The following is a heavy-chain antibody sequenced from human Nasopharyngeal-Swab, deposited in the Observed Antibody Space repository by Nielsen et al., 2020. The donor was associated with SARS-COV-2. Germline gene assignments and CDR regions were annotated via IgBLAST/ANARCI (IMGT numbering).Heavy chain of an antibody. V-gene: IGHV3-9*01. CDR3: AKAPSIAAAVDYYYGMDV. J-gene: IGHJ6*02. CDR1: GFTFGGYA. Sequence: GGSLRLSCAASGFTFGGYAMHWVRQAPGKGLEWVSGISWNSGSIGYADSVKGRFTISRDNAKNYLYLQMNSLRAEDTALYYCAKAPSIAAAVDYYYGMDVWGQGTTVTVSS. D-gene: IGHD6-13*01. CDR2: ISWNSGSI.